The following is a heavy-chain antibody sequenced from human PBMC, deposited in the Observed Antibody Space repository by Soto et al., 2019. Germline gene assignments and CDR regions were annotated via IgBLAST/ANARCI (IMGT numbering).Heavy chain of an antibody. D-gene: IGHD3-22*01. CDR1: GFTFNTYA. Sequence: QVQLVESGGGAVQPGRSLRLSCAASGFTFNTYAMHWVRQAPGKGLEWVAVISYDGSNKYYSDSVKGRFTISRDNSKNTLYLQMDSLRAEDTAVYYCARVSRAMIVVVITVSFDYWGQGTLVTVSS. V-gene: IGHV3-30-3*01. CDR2: ISYDGSNK. J-gene: IGHJ4*02. CDR3: ARVSRAMIVVVITVSFDY.